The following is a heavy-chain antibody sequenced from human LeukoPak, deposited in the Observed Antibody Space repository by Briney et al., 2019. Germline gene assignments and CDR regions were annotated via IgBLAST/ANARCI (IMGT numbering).Heavy chain of an antibody. CDR1: SGSFSGYY. CDR3: ARGQGRRRFLEWLSDWFDP. J-gene: IGHJ5*02. V-gene: IGHV4-34*01. CDR2: INHSGST. D-gene: IGHD3-3*01. Sequence: SETLSLTCAVYSGSFSGYYWSWIRQPPGKGLEWIGEINHSGSTNYNPSLKSRVTISVDTSKNQFSLKLSSVTAADTAVYYCARGQGRRRFLEWLSDWFDPWGQGTLVTVSS.